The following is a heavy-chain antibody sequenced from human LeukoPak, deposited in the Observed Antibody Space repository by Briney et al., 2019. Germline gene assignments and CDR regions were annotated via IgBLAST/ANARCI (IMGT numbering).Heavy chain of an antibody. CDR1: GDSITRNW. J-gene: IGHJ6*02. V-gene: IGHV4-4*02. CDR3: ARNTVYCMDV. Sequence: SETLSLTCAVSGDSITRNWWSWVRQPPGKGLGWIGEIFHSGSTSYNPSLKSRATLSVDKSKNQISLNLNSVTAADTAIYYCARNTVYCMDVWGQGTTVTVS. CDR2: IFHSGST.